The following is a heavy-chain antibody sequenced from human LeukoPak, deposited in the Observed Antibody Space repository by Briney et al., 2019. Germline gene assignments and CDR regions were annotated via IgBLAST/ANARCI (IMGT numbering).Heavy chain of an antibody. Sequence: GGSLRLSCAASGFTFSSYGMHWVRQAPGKGLEWVAFIRYDGSNKYYADSVKGRFTISRDNSKNTLYLQMNSLRAEDTAVYYCAKDRVPPQYYYDSSGYYDYWGQGTLVTVSS. CDR3: AKDRVPPQYYYDSSGYYDY. J-gene: IGHJ4*02. CDR2: IRYDGSNK. CDR1: GFTFSSYG. V-gene: IGHV3-30*02. D-gene: IGHD3-22*01.